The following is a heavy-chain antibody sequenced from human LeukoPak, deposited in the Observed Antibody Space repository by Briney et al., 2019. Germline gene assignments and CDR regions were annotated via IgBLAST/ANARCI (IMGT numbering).Heavy chain of an antibody. D-gene: IGHD1-7*01. J-gene: IGHJ6*02. CDR1: GFTFNYAW. CDR2: TVSEIDGGTT. Sequence: RGSLRLSCAASGFTFNYAWMSWVRQVPGKGLEWVGQTVSEIDGGTTDYAAPVKGRFTISRDDSKSTLYLQMNSLKIEDTAVYYCTTDEDWNYARKDVWGQGATVIVSS. CDR3: TTDEDWNYARKDV. V-gene: IGHV3-15*04.